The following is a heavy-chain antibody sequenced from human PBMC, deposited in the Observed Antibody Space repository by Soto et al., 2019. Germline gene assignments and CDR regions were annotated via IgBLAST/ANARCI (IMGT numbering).Heavy chain of an antibody. D-gene: IGHD4-17*01. J-gene: IGHJ4*02. V-gene: IGHV4-39*02. CDR3: GAQDYVAKGYHFET. CDR1: GGSISTRSSY. Sequence: QLQLQESGPGLVKPSETLSLTCTVSGGSISTRSSYWGGIRQPPGKGLEWIGSIYYIGNTYYNPSIKSRVAISIGSSKSRFSLHLNSVTTADTAVYYCGAQDYVAKGYHFETWGQGNMVTVSS. CDR2: IYYIGNT.